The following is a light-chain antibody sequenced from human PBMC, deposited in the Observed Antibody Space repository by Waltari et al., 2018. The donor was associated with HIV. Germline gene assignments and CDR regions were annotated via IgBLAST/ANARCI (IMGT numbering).Light chain of an antibody. Sequence: DIQMTQSPSSLSASVGDRVTITCRASQSISSYLNWYQQKPGKAPKLLIYAASSFQREVPSRFSGSGSGTDFTLTISCLQPEDVATYYCQQSYSTPPYTFGQGTKLEIK. V-gene: IGKV1-39*01. CDR2: AAS. J-gene: IGKJ2*01. CDR1: QSISSY. CDR3: QQSYSTPPYT.